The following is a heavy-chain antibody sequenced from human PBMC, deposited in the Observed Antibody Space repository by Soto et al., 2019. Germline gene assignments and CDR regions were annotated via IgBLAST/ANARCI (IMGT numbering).Heavy chain of an antibody. J-gene: IGHJ4*02. CDR1: GFTFSSYE. CDR3: AREDLNCGGDCFAF. CDR2: IGTSSTNI. V-gene: IGHV3-48*03. Sequence: EVQLVESGGDLVQPGRSLRLSCAASGFTFSSYEFNWVRQAPGKGLEWISYIGTSSTNIYYADSVKGRFTSSRDNAKNALYLQMNSLRAEDTAIYYCAREDLNCGGDCFAFWGQGTLVTVSS. D-gene: IGHD2-21*01.